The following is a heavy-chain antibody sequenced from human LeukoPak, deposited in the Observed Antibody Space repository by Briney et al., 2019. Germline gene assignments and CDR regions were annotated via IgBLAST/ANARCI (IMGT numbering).Heavy chain of an antibody. V-gene: IGHV3-30*04. CDR1: GFTFSSYA. Sequence: GGSLRLSCAASGFTFSSYAMHWVRQAPGKGLEWVAVISYDGSNKYYADSVKGRFTISRDNSQNTLYLQMNSLRAEDTAVYYCARDMGDWNARQGSWFDPWGQGTLVTVSS. D-gene: IGHD1-1*01. J-gene: IGHJ5*02. CDR2: ISYDGSNK. CDR3: ARDMGDWNARQGSWFDP.